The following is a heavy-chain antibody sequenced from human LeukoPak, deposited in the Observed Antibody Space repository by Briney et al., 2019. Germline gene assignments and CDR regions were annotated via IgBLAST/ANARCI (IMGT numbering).Heavy chain of an antibody. D-gene: IGHD1-1*01. Sequence: SETLSLTCAVSGDSIISTNWWSWVRQPPGKGLEWIGEIYHSRNTNYNPSLKSRVTISVDKSKSQFSLKLNSVTAADTAVYYCARNDGNAAFDIWGQGTMVTVSS. V-gene: IGHV4-4*02. CDR3: ARNDGNAAFDI. J-gene: IGHJ3*02. CDR1: GDSIISTNW. CDR2: IYHSRNT.